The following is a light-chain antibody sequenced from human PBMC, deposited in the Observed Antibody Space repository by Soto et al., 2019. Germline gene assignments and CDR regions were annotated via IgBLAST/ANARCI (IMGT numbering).Light chain of an antibody. CDR2: GAS. J-gene: IGKJ4*01. CDR1: QSVSSSY. Sequence: EIVMTQSPATLSVSPGERATLSCRASQSVSSSYLAWYQQKPGQAPRILINGASSRATGIPVRFSGSGSGTDLTLTIRRLEPEDSAVYYCQQYGSSPLSXGGGTKVDIK. V-gene: IGKV3-20*01. CDR3: QQYGSSPLS.